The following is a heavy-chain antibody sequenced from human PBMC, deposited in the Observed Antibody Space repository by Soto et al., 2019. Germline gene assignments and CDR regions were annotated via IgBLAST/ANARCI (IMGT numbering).Heavy chain of an antibody. Sequence: PSETLSLTCTVSGGSISSGGYYWSWIRQHPGKGLEWLGYIYYSGCTYYNPSLKSRVTISVDTSKNQFSLKLSSVTATDTAVVYCAIDKSLPGIVVRMNGMDVWGQGTMVTVSS. CDR1: GGSISSGGYY. J-gene: IGHJ6*02. D-gene: IGHD2-15*01. CDR2: IYYSGCT. CDR3: AIDKSLPGIVVRMNGMDV. V-gene: IGHV4-31*03.